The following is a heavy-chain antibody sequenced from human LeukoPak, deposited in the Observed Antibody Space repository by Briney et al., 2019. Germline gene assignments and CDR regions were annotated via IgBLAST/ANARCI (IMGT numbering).Heavy chain of an antibody. J-gene: IGHJ4*02. V-gene: IGHV3-23*01. Sequence: GGSLRLSCAASGLSFSSYALSCVRRAPGKGLEWVSSIGVGGLTYYADSVKGRFTISRDNSKNTVDLQMDSLRAEDTALYHCATGKGAAAKFYFDDWGQGTRVTVSS. CDR3: ATGKGAAAKFYFDD. D-gene: IGHD6-13*01. CDR1: GLSFSSYA. CDR2: IGVGGLT.